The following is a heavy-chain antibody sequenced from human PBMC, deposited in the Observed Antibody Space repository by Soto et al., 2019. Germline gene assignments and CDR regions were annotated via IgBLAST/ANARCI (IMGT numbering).Heavy chain of an antibody. CDR1: GNSFTTYW. J-gene: IGHJ4*02. CDR2: IHPGDSET. CDR3: ATGALYDSSGYLY. V-gene: IGHV5-51*01. Sequence: EVQLVQSGAEVKKPGESLKISCKGSGNSFTTYWIAWVRQMPGKGLEWMGIIHPGDSETRYSPSFQGQVTISDDKSSSTAYLQWSSLKASDTAIYYCATGALYDSSGYLYWGQGTQVTVSS. D-gene: IGHD3-22*01.